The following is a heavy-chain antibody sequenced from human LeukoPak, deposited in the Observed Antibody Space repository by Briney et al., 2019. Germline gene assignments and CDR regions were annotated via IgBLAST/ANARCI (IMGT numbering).Heavy chain of an antibody. Sequence: GGSLRLSCAASGFTFSSYSMNWVRQAPGKGLEWVSYISSSSSTIYYADSVKGRFTISRDNAKNSLYLQMNSLRAEDTAVYYCERAGVALADYWGQGTLVTVSS. V-gene: IGHV3-48*04. D-gene: IGHD3-3*01. CDR3: ERAGVALADY. CDR1: GFTFSSYS. CDR2: ISSSSSTI. J-gene: IGHJ4*02.